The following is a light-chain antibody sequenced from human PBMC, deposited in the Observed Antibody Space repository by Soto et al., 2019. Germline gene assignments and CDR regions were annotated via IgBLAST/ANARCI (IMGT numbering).Light chain of an antibody. CDR2: GAS. Sequence: EIVMTQSPATLSVSPGEGATLSCKASQSVSSNLAWYQQKPGQAPRLLIYGASTRATGIPVKFSGSGSGTAFTLTITSLLSEDFAVYYCHQYNNWPLTFGQGTRLEIK. CDR1: QSVSSN. V-gene: IGKV3-15*01. CDR3: HQYNNWPLT. J-gene: IGKJ5*01.